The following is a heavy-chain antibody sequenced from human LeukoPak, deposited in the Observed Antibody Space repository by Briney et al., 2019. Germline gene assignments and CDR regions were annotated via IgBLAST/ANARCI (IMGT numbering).Heavy chain of an antibody. CDR2: VWFDGSHT. Sequence: GGSLRLSCAASGFTFSSYGMHWVRQAPGKGLEWVALVWFDGSHTYYADSVKGRLTISRDNSKNTLYLQMNSLRPEDTAVYYCASDVRAVAVWSAFDIWGQGTMVTVSS. V-gene: IGHV3-33*01. CDR1: GFTFSSYG. J-gene: IGHJ3*02. CDR3: ASDVRAVAVWSAFDI. D-gene: IGHD6-19*01.